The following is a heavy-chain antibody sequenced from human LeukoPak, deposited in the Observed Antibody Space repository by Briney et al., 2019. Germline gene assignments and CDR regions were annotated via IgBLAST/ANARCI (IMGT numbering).Heavy chain of an antibody. V-gene: IGHV3-21*01. CDR2: ISSSSSYI. CDR3: ARRYYDILTGQYYYYTDV. J-gene: IGHJ6*03. Sequence: PGGSLRLSCAASGFTFSSYSMNWVRQAPGKGLEWVSSISSSSSYIYYADSVKGRFTISRDNAKNSLYLQMNSLRAEDTAVYYCARRYYDILTGQYYYYTDVWGKGTTVTVSS. D-gene: IGHD3-9*01. CDR1: GFTFSSYS.